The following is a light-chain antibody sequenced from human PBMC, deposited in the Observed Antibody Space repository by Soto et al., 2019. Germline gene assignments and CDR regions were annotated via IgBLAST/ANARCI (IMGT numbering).Light chain of an antibody. J-gene: IGKJ3*01. CDR3: QHYGGSFI. CDR1: ENVYEY. CDR2: DAI. Sequence: EIELTQAPDTMSLSPLERDILYCSASENVYEYLAWYQQKPGQAPRLLIYDAINRATGIPARFSGSGSGTDFTLSISRLEPEDFAVYYCQHYGGSFIFGPGTKVDIK. V-gene: IGKV3-11*01.